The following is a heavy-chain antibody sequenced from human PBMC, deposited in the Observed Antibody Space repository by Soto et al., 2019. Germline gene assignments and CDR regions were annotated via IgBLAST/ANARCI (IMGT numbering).Heavy chain of an antibody. CDR1: GGSISSYY. J-gene: IGHJ4*02. Sequence: NPSETLSLTCTVSGGSISSYYWSWIRQPPGKGLEWIGYIYYSGSTNYNPSLKSRVTISVDTSKNQFSLKLSSVTAADTAVYYCARRYGGNFDYWGQGNLVTVSS. V-gene: IGHV4-59*01. CDR3: ARRYGGNFDY. CDR2: IYYSGST. D-gene: IGHD1-26*01.